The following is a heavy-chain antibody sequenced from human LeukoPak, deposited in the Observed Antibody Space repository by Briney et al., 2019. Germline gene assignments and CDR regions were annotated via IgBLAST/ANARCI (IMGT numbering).Heavy chain of an antibody. CDR2: INDSGTT. Sequence: PSETLSLTCAVFGGSLSGSHLSWIRQFPGKGLEWIGEINDSGTTNNNPSLKNRVTISVDPSKNQFSLKLRFVTAADTGVYYCARGGGLSGGSGANWFDPWGQGTLVTVSS. CDR1: GGSLSGSH. J-gene: IGHJ5*02. D-gene: IGHD2-15*01. V-gene: IGHV4-34*01. CDR3: ARGGGLSGGSGANWFDP.